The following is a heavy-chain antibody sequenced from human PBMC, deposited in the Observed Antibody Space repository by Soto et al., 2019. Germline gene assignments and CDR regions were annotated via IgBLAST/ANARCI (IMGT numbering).Heavy chain of an antibody. Sequence: QVQLQQWGAGLLKPSETLSLTCAVYGGSFSGYYWSWIRQPPGKGLEWIGEINHSGSTNYNPSLKSRVTISVDTSKNQFSLKLSSVTAADTAVYYCVGQYSSSWYGFDYWGQGTLVTVSS. J-gene: IGHJ4*02. CDR2: INHSGST. D-gene: IGHD6-13*01. CDR1: GGSFSGYY. CDR3: VGQYSSSWYGFDY. V-gene: IGHV4-34*01.